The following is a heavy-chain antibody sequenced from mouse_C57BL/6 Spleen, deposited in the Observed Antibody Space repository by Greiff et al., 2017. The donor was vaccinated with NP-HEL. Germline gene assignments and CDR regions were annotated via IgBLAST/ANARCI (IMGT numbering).Heavy chain of an antibody. Sequence: EVQGVESGGGLVKPGGSLKLSCAASGFTFSDYGMHWVRQAPEKGLEWVAYISSGSSTIYYADTVKGRFTISRDNAKNTLFLQMTSLRSEDTAMYYCARQGQLRYWYFDVWGTGTTVTVSS. CDR2: ISSGSSTI. D-gene: IGHD4-1*02. V-gene: IGHV5-17*01. CDR3: ARQGQLRYWYFDV. J-gene: IGHJ1*03. CDR1: GFTFSDYG.